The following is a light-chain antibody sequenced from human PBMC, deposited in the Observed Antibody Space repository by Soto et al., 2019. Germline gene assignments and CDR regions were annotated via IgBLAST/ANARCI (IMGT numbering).Light chain of an antibody. V-gene: IGKV3-20*01. CDR3: HQYYSSPTT. J-gene: IGKJ4*01. Sequence: IVLSQSPGTLSVYPGERATVSCRASQTVSSGFLAWYQQKVGQAPRLLIYGASTRATGIPDRFSGSGSGTDFTLTIDRLEPEDFAVYYCHQYYSSPTTFGGGTRWIS. CDR1: QTVSSGF. CDR2: GAS.